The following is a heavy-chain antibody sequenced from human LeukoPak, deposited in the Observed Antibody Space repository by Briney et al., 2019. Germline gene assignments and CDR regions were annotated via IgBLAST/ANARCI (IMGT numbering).Heavy chain of an antibody. J-gene: IGHJ5*02. CDR3: ARDGYYYDSSGYRNWFDP. V-gene: IGHV1-18*04. D-gene: IGHD3-22*01. Sequence: ASVKVSCKASGYTFTGYYMHWVRQAPGQGLEWMGWISAYNGNTNYAQKLQGRVTMTTDTSTSTAYMELRSLRSDDTAVYYCARDGYYYDSSGYRNWFDPWGQGTLVTVSS. CDR2: ISAYNGNT. CDR1: GYTFTGYY.